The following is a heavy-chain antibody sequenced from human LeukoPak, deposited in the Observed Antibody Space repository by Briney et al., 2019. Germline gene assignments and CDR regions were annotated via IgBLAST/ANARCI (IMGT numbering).Heavy chain of an antibody. CDR2: IYYSGST. Sequence: SETLSLTCTASGGSISSYYWSWIRQPPGKGLEWIGYIYYSGSTNYNPSLKSRVTISVDTSKNQFSLKLSSVTAADTAVYYCARATTYYYDSSGHGGYFDYWGQGTLVTVSS. CDR3: ARATTYYYDSSGHGGYFDY. D-gene: IGHD3-22*01. V-gene: IGHV4-59*08. J-gene: IGHJ4*02. CDR1: GGSISSYY.